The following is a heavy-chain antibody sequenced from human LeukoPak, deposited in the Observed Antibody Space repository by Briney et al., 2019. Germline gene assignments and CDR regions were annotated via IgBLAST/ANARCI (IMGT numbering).Heavy chain of an antibody. CDR2: ISAYNGNT. CDR3: ARNSIAAAGRDYYYYYMDV. V-gene: IGHV1-18*01. D-gene: IGHD6-13*01. J-gene: IGHJ6*03. CDR1: GYTFTNYG. Sequence: GASVKVSCKASGYTFTNYGVSWVRQAPGQGLEWMGWISAYNGNTNYAQKLQGRVTMTTDTSTSTAYMELRSLRSDDTAVYYCARNSIAAAGRDYYYYYMDVWGKGTTVTVSS.